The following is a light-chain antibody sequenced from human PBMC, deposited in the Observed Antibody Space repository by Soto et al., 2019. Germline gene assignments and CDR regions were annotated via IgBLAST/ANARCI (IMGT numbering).Light chain of an antibody. Sequence: DIQVTQSPSSLSASIGDRVSITCRASLDIGNDLDWYQQKPGKAPKRLLYHTSTLQSGVPSRFSGAGSGAEFTLTINGLQSEDFATYFCQHYNSYPWTFGQGTKVDI. CDR1: LDIGND. CDR2: HTS. J-gene: IGKJ1*01. V-gene: IGKV1-17*01. CDR3: QHYNSYPWT.